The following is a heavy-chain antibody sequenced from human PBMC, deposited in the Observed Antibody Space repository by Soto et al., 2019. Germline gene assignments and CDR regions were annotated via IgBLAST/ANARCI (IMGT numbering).Heavy chain of an antibody. D-gene: IGHD3-9*01. CDR1: GYTFTSYG. CDR3: ARDGSDYDILTGYYSSQYFYYGMDV. CDR2: ISAYNGNT. Sequence: QVQLVQSGAEVKKPGASVKVSCKASGYTFTSYGISWVRQAPGQGLEWMGWISAYNGNTTYAQKLQGRVTMTTDTSTSTAYMELRSRRSDDTAVYYCARDGSDYDILTGYYSSQYFYYGMDVWGQGTTVTVSS. J-gene: IGHJ6*02. V-gene: IGHV1-18*01.